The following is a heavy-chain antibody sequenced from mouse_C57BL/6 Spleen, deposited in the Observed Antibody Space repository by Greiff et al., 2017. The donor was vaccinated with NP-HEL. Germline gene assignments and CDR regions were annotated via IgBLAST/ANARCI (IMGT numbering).Heavy chain of an antibody. CDR1: GYTFTSYW. Sequence: QVQLQQPGAELVKPGASVKLSCKASGYTFTSYWMHWVKQRPGQGLEWIGMIHPNSGSTNYNEKFKSKATLTVDKSSSTAYMQLSSLTSEDSAVYYCAREISNYEGFAYWGQGTLVTVSA. CDR2: IHPNSGST. CDR3: AREISNYEGFAY. D-gene: IGHD2-5*01. V-gene: IGHV1-64*01. J-gene: IGHJ3*01.